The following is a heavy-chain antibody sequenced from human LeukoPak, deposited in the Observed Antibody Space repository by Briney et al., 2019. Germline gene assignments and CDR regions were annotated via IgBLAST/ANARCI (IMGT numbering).Heavy chain of an antibody. D-gene: IGHD6-13*01. V-gene: IGHV1-2*02. CDR1: GYTFTDYY. J-gene: IGHJ4*02. CDR2: INPNSGGT. Sequence: ASVKVSCKASGYTFTDYYVHWVRQAPGQGLEWMGWINPNSGGTNYAQKFQGRVTMTRDTSISTAYMELSRLRSDDTAVYYCARTWYSSSWYYFDYWGQGTLVTVSS. CDR3: ARTWYSSSWYYFDY.